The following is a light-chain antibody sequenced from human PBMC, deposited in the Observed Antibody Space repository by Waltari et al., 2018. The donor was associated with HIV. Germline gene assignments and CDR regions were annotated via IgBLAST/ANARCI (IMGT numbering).Light chain of an antibody. CDR2: EFY. J-gene: IGLJ3*02. CDR1: TSDISDFNF. CDR3: SSYSARGFVV. V-gene: IGLV2-14*01. Sequence: HSALTQPASVSGSPGQSITIPCTGPTSDISDFNFVSWYQQSPGRAPKLFIFEFYSRPSGISDRFSGSKSGVTASLTISALRAEDEADYFCSSYSARGFVVFGGGTKVTVL.